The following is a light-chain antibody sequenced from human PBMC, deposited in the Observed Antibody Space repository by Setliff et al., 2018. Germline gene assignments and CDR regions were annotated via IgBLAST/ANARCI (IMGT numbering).Light chain of an antibody. Sequence: QSVLTQPPSASGSPGQSVTISCTGTSSDVGTYKLVSWYQQHPGKAPKLMIYEVTKRPSGVPDRFSGSKSGNTASLTVSGLQADDEADYFCSSYAASYNPYVFGTGTKVTVL. CDR3: SSYAASYNPYV. V-gene: IGLV2-8*01. CDR2: EVT. J-gene: IGLJ1*01. CDR1: SSDVGTYKL.